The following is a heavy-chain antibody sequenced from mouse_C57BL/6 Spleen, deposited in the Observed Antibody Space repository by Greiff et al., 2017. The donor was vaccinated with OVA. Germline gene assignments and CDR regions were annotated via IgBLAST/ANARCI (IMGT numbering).Heavy chain of an antibody. D-gene: IGHD2-2*01. CDR2: ISSGSSTI. Sequence: EVKVVESGGGLVKPGGSLKLSCAASGFTFSDYGMHWVRQAPEKGLEWVAYISSGSSTIYYADTVKGRFTISRDNAKNTLFLQMTSLRSEDTAMYYCARGLRGYFDVWGTGTTVTVSS. J-gene: IGHJ1*03. CDR3: ARGLRGYFDV. V-gene: IGHV5-17*01. CDR1: GFTFSDYG.